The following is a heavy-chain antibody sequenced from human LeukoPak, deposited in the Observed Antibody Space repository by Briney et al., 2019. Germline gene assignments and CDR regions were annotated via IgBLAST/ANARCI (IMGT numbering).Heavy chain of an antibody. CDR1: GYTFTSYG. D-gene: IGHD4-17*01. CDR2: ISGYNGYT. CDR3: AKGRYGLFDY. V-gene: IGHV1-18*01. J-gene: IGHJ4*02. Sequence: ASVKVSFKASGYTFTSYGISWVRQAPGQGLEWMGWISGYNGYTHYAHNLQGRVTMTTDTSTSTAYMELRSLRSDDTAVYYCAKGRYGLFDYWGQGTLVTVSS.